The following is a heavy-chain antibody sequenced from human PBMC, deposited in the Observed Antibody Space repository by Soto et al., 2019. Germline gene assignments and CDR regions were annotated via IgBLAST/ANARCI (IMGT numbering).Heavy chain of an antibody. CDR3: ARDTYYYDSSGQTIESLFDY. Sequence: SVKVSCKASGGTFSSYAISWVRQAPGQGLEWMGGIIPIFGTANYAQKFQGRVTITADKSTSTAYMELSSLRSEDTAVYYCARDTYYYDSSGQTIESLFDYWGPGTLVTVSS. J-gene: IGHJ4*02. V-gene: IGHV1-69*06. D-gene: IGHD3-22*01. CDR2: IIPIFGTA. CDR1: GGTFSSYA.